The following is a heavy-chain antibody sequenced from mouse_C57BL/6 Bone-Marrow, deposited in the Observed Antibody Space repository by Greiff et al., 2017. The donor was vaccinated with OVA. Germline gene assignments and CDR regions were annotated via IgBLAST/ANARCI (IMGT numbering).Heavy chain of an antibody. CDR3: TRDGGLRYAMDY. Sequence: VQLQQSGAELVRPGASVTLSCKASGYTFTDYEMHWVKQTPVHGLAWIGAIDPETGGTAYNQKFKGKAILTADKSSSTAYMELRSLTSEDSAVYYCTRDGGLRYAMDYWGQGTSVTVSS. J-gene: IGHJ4*01. V-gene: IGHV1-15*01. CDR1: GYTFTDYE. CDR2: IDPETGGT. D-gene: IGHD2-4*01.